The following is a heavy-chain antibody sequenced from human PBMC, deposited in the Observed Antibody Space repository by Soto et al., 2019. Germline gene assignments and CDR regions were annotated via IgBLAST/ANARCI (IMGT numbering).Heavy chain of an antibody. D-gene: IGHD3-22*01. CDR1: GFTFSSYS. V-gene: IGHV3-21*01. J-gene: IGHJ4*02. Sequence: GGSLRLSYAASGFTFSSYSMNWVRQSPGKGLEWASSISSSSSYIYYADSVKGRFTISRDNAKNSLYLQMNSLRAEDTAVYYCAREYYYDSSGYCFDYWGQGTLVTVSS. CDR2: ISSSSSYI. CDR3: AREYYYDSSGYCFDY.